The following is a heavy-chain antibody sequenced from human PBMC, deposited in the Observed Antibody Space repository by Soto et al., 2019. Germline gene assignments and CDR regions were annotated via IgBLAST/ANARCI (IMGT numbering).Heavy chain of an antibody. J-gene: IGHJ6*02. V-gene: IGHV3-23*01. CDR3: AKGPYGSGSYPLYGMDV. CDR2: ISGSGGST. Sequence: EVQLLESGGGLVQPGGSLRLSCAASGFTFSSYAMSWVRQAPGKGLEWVSAISGSGGSTYYADSVKGRFTISRDNSKNTLYLQMNSLRAEDTAVYYCAKGPYGSGSYPLYGMDVWGQGTTVTVSS. D-gene: IGHD3-10*01. CDR1: GFTFSSYA.